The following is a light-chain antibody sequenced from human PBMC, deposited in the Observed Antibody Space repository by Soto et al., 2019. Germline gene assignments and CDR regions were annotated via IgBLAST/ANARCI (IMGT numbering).Light chain of an antibody. Sequence: EIVLPQSPGTLSLSPGERATLSCRASQSVTSSYLAWYQQKPGQAPRLLITGASSRATGIPDRFCGSWSGTDFTHTISRLEPEDFAVYYCQQYSTSRLTFGGGTKVESK. CDR3: QQYSTSRLT. CDR2: GAS. V-gene: IGKV3-20*01. CDR1: QSVTSSY. J-gene: IGKJ4*01.